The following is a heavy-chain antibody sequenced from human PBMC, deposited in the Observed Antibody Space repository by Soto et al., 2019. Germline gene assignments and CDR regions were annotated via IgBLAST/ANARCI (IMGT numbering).Heavy chain of an antibody. CDR2: IYYSGST. J-gene: IGHJ4*02. Sequence: QVQLQESGPGLVKPSETLSLTCTVSCGSISSYYWSWIRQPPGKGLEWIGYIYYSGSTNYNPSLKSRVTISVDTSKNQFSLKLSSVTAADTAVYYCARDYYGSGSPPFGYWGQGTLVTVSS. CDR3: ARDYYGSGSPPFGY. V-gene: IGHV4-59*01. CDR1: CGSISSYY. D-gene: IGHD3-10*01.